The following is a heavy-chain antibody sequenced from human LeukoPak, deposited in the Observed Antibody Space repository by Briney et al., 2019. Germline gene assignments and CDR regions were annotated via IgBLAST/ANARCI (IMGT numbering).Heavy chain of an antibody. CDR3: AREEGYSSGLGTDY. Sequence: SDSLSLTCTVSAGSISSYYCSWIRQPAGKGLEWIGRIYISGSTNNTPSLKSRVTLPVDKSKNQSSLKLISVTAAAPAVSYCAREEGYSSGLGTDYCGQGNL. CDR2: IYISGST. CDR1: AGSISSYY. J-gene: IGHJ4*02. V-gene: IGHV4-4*07. D-gene: IGHD6-19*01.